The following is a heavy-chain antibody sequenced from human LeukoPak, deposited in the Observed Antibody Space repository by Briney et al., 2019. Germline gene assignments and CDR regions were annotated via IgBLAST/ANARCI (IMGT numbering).Heavy chain of an antibody. J-gene: IGHJ3*02. CDR3: ARVFRDSSSSKCAFDI. D-gene: IGHD6-6*01. CDR2: IDSNSIYI. CDR1: GFTFSSYS. Sequence: SGGSLRLSCAASGFTFSSYSVNWVRQAPGKGLEWVSSIDSNSIYIYYADSVKGRFTVSRDNAKNSLYLQMNSLRAEDTAVYYCARVFRDSSSSKCAFDIWGQGTMVTVSS. V-gene: IGHV3-21*01.